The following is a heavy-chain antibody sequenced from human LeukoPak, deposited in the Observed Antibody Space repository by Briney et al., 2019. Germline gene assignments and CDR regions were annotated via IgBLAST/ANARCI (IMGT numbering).Heavy chain of an antibody. CDR3: ARDSDIDAFDI. CDR2: IYYSGST. Sequence: MPSETLSLTCTVSGGSINSYYWSWIRQPPGQGLEWIGYIYYSGSTNYNPSLKSRVTISVDTSKNQFSLKLSSVTAADTAVYYCARDSDIDAFDIWGQGTMVTVSS. J-gene: IGHJ3*02. V-gene: IGHV4-59*01. D-gene: IGHD1-26*01. CDR1: GGSINSYY.